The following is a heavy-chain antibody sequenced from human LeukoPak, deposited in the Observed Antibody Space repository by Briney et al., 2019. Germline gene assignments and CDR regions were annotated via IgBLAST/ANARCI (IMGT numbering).Heavy chain of an antibody. CDR3: ARQSSSGWYDY. CDR1: VGSISSYY. V-gene: IGHV4-59*08. Sequence: SETLSLTCTVSVGSISSYYWSWIRQPPGKGLEGIGYIHYSGSTNYNPSLKSRVTISVDTSKNQFSLKLSSVTAADTAVYYCARQSSSGWYDYWGQGTLVTVSS. D-gene: IGHD6-19*01. CDR2: IHYSGST. J-gene: IGHJ4*02.